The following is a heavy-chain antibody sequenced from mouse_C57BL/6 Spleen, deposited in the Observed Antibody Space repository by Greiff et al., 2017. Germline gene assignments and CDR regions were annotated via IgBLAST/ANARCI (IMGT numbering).Heavy chain of an antibody. D-gene: IGHD2-10*01. Sequence: VQLQQSGAELVRPGASVTLSCTASCSTFPDYEMPWVKQTPLPGLAWIGALDPETVGPAYNQQFTGKAILTADKSSSTAYMELRILTSEDSAVYYCTPYYGNYDWYFDVWGTGTTGTVSS. CDR2: LDPETVGP. J-gene: IGHJ1*03. CDR3: TPYYGNYDWYFDV. CDR1: CSTFPDYE. V-gene: IGHV1-15*01.